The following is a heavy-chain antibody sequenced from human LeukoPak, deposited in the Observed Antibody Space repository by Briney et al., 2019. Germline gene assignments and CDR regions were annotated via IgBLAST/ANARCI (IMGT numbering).Heavy chain of an antibody. CDR3: ARSITIFGLVIYYFDF. J-gene: IGHJ4*02. CDR1: GFTVSTYA. Sequence: GGSLRLSCAASGFTVSTYAITWVRQAPGEGLGWVSTISGSDGKTYYADSVKGRCTISRDNSKNTLYLQMNSLGAEDTAVYYCARSITIFGLVIYYFDFWGQGTLVTVSS. D-gene: IGHD3-3*01. CDR2: ISGSDGKT. V-gene: IGHV3-23*01.